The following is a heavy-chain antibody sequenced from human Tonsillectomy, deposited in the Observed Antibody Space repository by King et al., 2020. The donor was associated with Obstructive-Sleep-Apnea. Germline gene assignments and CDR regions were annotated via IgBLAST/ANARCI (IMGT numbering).Heavy chain of an antibody. D-gene: IGHD1-7*01. J-gene: IGHJ6*02. V-gene: IGHV5-10-1*03. CDR2: IDPSDSYT. CDR3: ARRRTTRTYYYCGMDV. Sequence: QLVQSGAEVKKPGESLRISCKGSGYSFTTYWISWVRQMPGKGLEWMGRIDPSDSYTNYSPSFQGHVTISADKSIRTVYLQWSSLKASDTAMYYCARRRTTRTYYYCGMDVWGQGTTVTVSS. CDR1: GYSFTTYW.